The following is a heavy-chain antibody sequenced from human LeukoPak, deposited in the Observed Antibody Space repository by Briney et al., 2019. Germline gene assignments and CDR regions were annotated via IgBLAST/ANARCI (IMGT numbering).Heavy chain of an antibody. V-gene: IGHV2-5*01. CDR2: IYWNDDK. CDR3: AHRLPSSTQVDDGFDI. Sequence: SGPTLVKPTQTLTLTCTFSGFSLSTIGVGVGWIRQPPGKALEWLALIYWNDDKRYSPSLKSRLTITKDTSKNQVVLTMTNMDPVDTATYYCAHRLPSSTQVDDGFDIWGQGTMLTVSS. J-gene: IGHJ3*02. CDR1: GFSLSTIGVG.